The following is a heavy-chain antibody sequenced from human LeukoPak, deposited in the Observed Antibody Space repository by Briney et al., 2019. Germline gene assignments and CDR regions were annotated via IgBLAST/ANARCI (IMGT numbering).Heavy chain of an antibody. Sequence: GGSLRLSCVASEFTFSSHAMNWVRQAPGEGLEWVSYISSSSATIYYADSVKGRFTVSKDNAKNSLYLQMNSLRPEDTAVYYCARGFLGNSFDFWGQGTLVTVSS. CDR2: ISSSSATI. CDR3: ARGFLGNSFDF. CDR1: EFTFSSHA. D-gene: IGHD2-15*01. V-gene: IGHV3-48*01. J-gene: IGHJ4*02.